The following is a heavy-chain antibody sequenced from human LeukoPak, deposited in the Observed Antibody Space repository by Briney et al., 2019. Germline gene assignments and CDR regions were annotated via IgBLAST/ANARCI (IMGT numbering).Heavy chain of an antibody. V-gene: IGHV1-46*01. CDR3: ARALSSGLLR. Sequence: ASVTVSCKPSGYTFGTHWMHWVRQAPGQGLEWMAIINPSGGSTSYAQKFQGRVTMTRDTSTSTVYMELSSLRSEDTAVYYCARALSSGLLRWGQGTLVTVSS. CDR2: INPSGGST. D-gene: IGHD6-19*01. CDR1: GYTFGTHW. J-gene: IGHJ4*02.